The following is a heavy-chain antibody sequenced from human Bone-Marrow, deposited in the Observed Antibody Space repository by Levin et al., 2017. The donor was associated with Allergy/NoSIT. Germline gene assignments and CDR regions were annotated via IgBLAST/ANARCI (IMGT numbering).Heavy chain of an antibody. CDR2: ISTRSTI. V-gene: IGHV3-48*01. CDR1: GFTFSSYG. J-gene: IGHJ3*02. CDR3: ARSRVPPWAFDI. Sequence: GGSLRLSCTASGFTFSSYGMNWVRQAPGKGLEWVSYISTRSTIYYADSVKGRFTVSRDNAKNSLYLQMNSLRVEDTAVYYCARSRVPPWAFDIWGQGTMVTVSS.